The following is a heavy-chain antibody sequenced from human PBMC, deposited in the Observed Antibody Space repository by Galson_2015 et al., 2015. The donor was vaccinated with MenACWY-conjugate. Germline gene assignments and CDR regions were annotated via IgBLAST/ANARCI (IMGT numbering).Heavy chain of an antibody. J-gene: IGHJ4*03. CDR1: GFITSDYY. CDR2: ISRSGTYI. V-gene: IGHV3-11*06. D-gene: IGHD2-21*01. CDR3: ARDFHCSASAQSLDS. Sequence: SLRLSCAASGFITSDYYMSWIRQAPGKGLEWISYISRSGTYIHYADSVKGRLIISRDNAKNSLFLQMNSLRAEDTAVYYCARDFHCSASAQSLDSWGHGTLVTVSS.